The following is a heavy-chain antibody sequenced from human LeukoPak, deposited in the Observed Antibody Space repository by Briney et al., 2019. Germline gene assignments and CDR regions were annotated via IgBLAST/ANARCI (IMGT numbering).Heavy chain of an antibody. V-gene: IGHV3-7*01. Sequence: GSLRLSCAASGFTFSDYWMSWVRQAPGKALEWVANIKQDGSEKDYVDSVKGRFTISRDNSKNILYLQMNSLRVDDTAVYYCARASRDYWGQGTLVTVSS. CDR1: GFTFSDYW. CDR3: ARASRDY. J-gene: IGHJ4*02. CDR2: IKQDGSEK.